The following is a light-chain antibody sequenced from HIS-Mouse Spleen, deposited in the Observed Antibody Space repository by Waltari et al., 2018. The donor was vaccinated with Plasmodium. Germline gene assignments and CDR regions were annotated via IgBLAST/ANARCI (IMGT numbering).Light chain of an antibody. CDR2: GAS. V-gene: IGKV3-15*01. CDR1: QNVSSN. J-gene: IGKJ3*01. CDR3: QQYNNWSFT. Sequence: EIVMTQSPATLSVSPGDRATLSCRASQNVSSNLAWYQQKPGQAPRLLIYGASTRATGIPARFSGSGSGTEFTLTISSLQSEDFAVYYCQQYNNWSFTFGPGTKVDIK.